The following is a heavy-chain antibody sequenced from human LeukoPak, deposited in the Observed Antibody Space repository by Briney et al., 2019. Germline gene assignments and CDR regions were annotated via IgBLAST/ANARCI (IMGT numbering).Heavy chain of an antibody. Sequence: SETLSLTCAVSGGSISSNNWWSWVRQAPGKGLEWIAEIHHSGNTNYNPSLKSRVTISIDKSKNQLSLRVTSVTAADTALYYCVRWVGHGSDPQAFDIWGQGTMVTVSS. CDR3: VRWVGHGSDPQAFDI. CDR2: IHHSGNT. V-gene: IGHV4-4*02. J-gene: IGHJ3*02. CDR1: GGSISSNNW. D-gene: IGHD5-12*01.